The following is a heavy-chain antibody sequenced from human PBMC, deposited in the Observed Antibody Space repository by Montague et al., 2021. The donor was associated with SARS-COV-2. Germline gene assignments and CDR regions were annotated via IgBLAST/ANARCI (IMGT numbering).Heavy chain of an antibody. Sequence: YLRLSCAASGFSFSSYEMNWVRQAPGKGLEWVSYISSSGSTIYYADSVKGRFTISRDNAKNSLYLQMNSLRAEDTAVYYCARESRITMLVVVITSAFDIWGQGTMVTVSS. CDR2: ISSSGSTI. J-gene: IGHJ3*02. V-gene: IGHV3-48*03. D-gene: IGHD3-22*01. CDR3: ARESRITMLVVVITSAFDI. CDR1: GFSFSSYE.